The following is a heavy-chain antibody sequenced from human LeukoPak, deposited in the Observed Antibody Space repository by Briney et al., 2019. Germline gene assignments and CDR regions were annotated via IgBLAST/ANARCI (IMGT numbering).Heavy chain of an antibody. CDR1: GFTLGTYA. J-gene: IGHJ4*02. V-gene: IGHV3-23*01. CDR2: LTGGGGGT. Sequence: PGGSLRLSCAASGFTLGTYAMSWDRQAPGKGLEWVSGLTGGGGGTSYADSVKGRFTISRDNSKNTLYLQMNSLRAEDTAVYYCAKDKGAVTGTFDYWGQGTLVTVSS. CDR3: AKDKGAVTGTFDY. D-gene: IGHD1-14*01.